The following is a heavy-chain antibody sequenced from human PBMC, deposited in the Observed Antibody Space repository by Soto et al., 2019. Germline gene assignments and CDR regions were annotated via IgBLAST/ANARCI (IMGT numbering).Heavy chain of an antibody. CDR3: ARVRRTVYDFWSGYYPQKNYFDY. V-gene: IGHV4-34*01. CDR1: GGSFSGYY. D-gene: IGHD3-3*01. CDR2: INHSGST. J-gene: IGHJ4*02. Sequence: SETLSLTCAVYGGSFSGYYWSWIRQPPGKGLEWIGEINHSGSTNYNPSLKSRVAISVDTSKNQFSLKLSSVTAADTAVYYCARVRRTVYDFWSGYYPQKNYFDYWGQGTLVT.